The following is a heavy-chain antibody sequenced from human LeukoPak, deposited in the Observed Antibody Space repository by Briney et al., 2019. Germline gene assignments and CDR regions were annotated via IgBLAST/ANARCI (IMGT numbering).Heavy chain of an antibody. D-gene: IGHD4-11*01. J-gene: IGHJ4*02. CDR1: GGTFSSYG. CDR2: ISAYNGNA. Sequence: ASVKVSCKASGGTFSSYGISWVRQAPGQGLEWMGWISAYNGNANYAQKLQGRVTMTTDTSTSTAYMELRSLRADDTAVYYCARDGITTVDYWGQGTLVTVSS. CDR3: ARDGITTVDY. V-gene: IGHV1-18*01.